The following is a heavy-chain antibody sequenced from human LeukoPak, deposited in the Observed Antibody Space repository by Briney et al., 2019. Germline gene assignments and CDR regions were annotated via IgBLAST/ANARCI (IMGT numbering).Heavy chain of an antibody. J-gene: IGHJ4*02. D-gene: IGHD6-13*01. CDR3: AKDRGSTWVQVAY. CDR1: GFTFSSDA. V-gene: IGHV3-23*01. CDR2: ISASTTST. Sequence: GGSLRLSCAGTGFTFSSDAMGWVRQAPGKGLEWVSGISASTTSTHYADSVKGRFTISRANSKNILYLQMNSLRAEDTAVYYCAKDRGSTWVQVAYWGEGALVTVSS.